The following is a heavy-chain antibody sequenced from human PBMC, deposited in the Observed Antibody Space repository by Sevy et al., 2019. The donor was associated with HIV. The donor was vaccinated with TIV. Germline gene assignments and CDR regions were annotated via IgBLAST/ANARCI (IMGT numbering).Heavy chain of an antibody. CDR2: IYSGGST. J-gene: IGHJ6*02. Sequence: GGSLRLSCAASGFTVSSNYMSWVRQAPGKGLEWVSVIYSGGSTYYADTVKGRLTISRVNSKKKLYIKMNSLRVEDMAVYYCARDRGFWSGYDYYYYGMDVWGQGTTVTVSS. CDR1: GFTVSSNY. D-gene: IGHD3-3*01. V-gene: IGHV3-53*01. CDR3: ARDRGFWSGYDYYYYGMDV.